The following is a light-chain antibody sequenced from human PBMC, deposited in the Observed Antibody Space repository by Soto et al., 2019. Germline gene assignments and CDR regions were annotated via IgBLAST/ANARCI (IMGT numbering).Light chain of an antibody. CDR3: QQYNNWPPYT. CDR1: QSVSSN. V-gene: IGKV3-15*01. CDR2: AAS. Sequence: EIVMTQSPATLSVSPGERATLSCRASQSVSSNLAWYQQKPGQAPRLLIFAASTRATGIPARFSGSGSGTDFTLTISSLLAEDFAVYYCQQYNNWPPYTFGQGTKLEIK. J-gene: IGKJ2*01.